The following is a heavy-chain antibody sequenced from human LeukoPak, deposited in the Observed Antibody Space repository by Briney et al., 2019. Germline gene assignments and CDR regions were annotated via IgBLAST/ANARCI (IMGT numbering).Heavy chain of an antibody. CDR2: ISGSGGST. V-gene: IGHV3-23*01. J-gene: IGHJ4*02. Sequence: SGGSLRLSCTASGLTFSSYAMSWVRQAPGKGLEWVSAISGSGGSTYYADSVKGRFTISRDNSKNTLYLQMNSLRAEDTAVYYCAKDLIKSSTFWCWGQGTLVTVSS. CDR1: GLTFSSYA. CDR3: AKDLIKSSTFWC. D-gene: IGHD2-2*01.